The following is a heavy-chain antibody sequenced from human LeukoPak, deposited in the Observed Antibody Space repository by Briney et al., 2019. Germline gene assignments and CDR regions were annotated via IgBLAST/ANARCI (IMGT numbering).Heavy chain of an antibody. D-gene: IGHD3-9*01. V-gene: IGHV1-2*02. Sequence: ASVKVSCKASGYTFTGHLIHWVRQAPGQRLEWMGWINPKSGGTTYAQKFQGRVTMTRDTSTSTVYMDLSSLRSDDTAVYFCAREREGLYGILTGYFAYWGQGTLVTVSS. CDR2: INPKSGGT. CDR1: GYTFTGHL. CDR3: AREREGLYGILTGYFAY. J-gene: IGHJ4*02.